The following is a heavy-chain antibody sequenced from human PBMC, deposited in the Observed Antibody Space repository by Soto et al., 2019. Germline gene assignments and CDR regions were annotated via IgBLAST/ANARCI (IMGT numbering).Heavy chain of an antibody. Sequence: SVKVSCKASGGTFSSYAISWVRQAPGQGLEWMGGIIPIFGTANYAQKFQGRVTITADESTSTAYMELSSLRSEDTAVYYCAGAELGYCSGGSCYSGFDYWGQGTLVTVSS. CDR3: AGAELGYCSGGSCYSGFDY. CDR2: IIPIFGTA. D-gene: IGHD2-15*01. J-gene: IGHJ4*02. CDR1: GGTFSSYA. V-gene: IGHV1-69*13.